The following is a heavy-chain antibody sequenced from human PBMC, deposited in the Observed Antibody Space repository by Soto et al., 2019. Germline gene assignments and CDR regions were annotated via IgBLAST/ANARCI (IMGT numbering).Heavy chain of an antibody. CDR1: GGTFSNYA. J-gene: IGHJ6*02. CDR2: FIPVFDST. D-gene: IGHD6-13*01. CDR3: ARALYSSTWSYYYYGMDV. V-gene: IGHV1-69*01. Sequence: QVQLVQSGAEVKKPGSSVTVSCKASGGTFSNYAINWVRQAPGQGLEWLGGFIPVFDSTRYAQKFLGRVTITADESTSTAYMGLSSLRSEDTAVYCCARALYSSTWSYYYYGMDVWGQGTTVTVSS.